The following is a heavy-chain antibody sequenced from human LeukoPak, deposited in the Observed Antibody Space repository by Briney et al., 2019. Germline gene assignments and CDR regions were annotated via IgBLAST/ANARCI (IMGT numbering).Heavy chain of an antibody. V-gene: IGHV4-61*05. CDR3: ARHPYGGNSDFDY. J-gene: IGHJ4*02. Sequence: SETLSLTCTVSGGSISSSSYYWGWIRQPPGKGLEWIGYIYYSGSTKYNPSLKSRVTIAVDTSQNQFSLRLSSVTAADTAVYYCARHPYGGNSDFDYWGQGTLVTVSS. D-gene: IGHD4-23*01. CDR2: IYYSGST. CDR1: GGSISSSSYY.